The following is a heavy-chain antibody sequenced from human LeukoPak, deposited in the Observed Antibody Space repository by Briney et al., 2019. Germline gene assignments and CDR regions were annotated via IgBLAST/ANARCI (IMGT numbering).Heavy chain of an antibody. CDR3: ARGTGELDS. Sequence: GGSLRLTCAASGFTFSSYGMHWVRQAPGKGLEWVAFIRYDGSNKYYADSVKGRFTISRDNAKNSLYLQMNSLRSEDMAVYYCARGTGELDSWGQGTLVTVSS. J-gene: IGHJ4*02. CDR2: IRYDGSNK. CDR1: GFTFSSYG. V-gene: IGHV3-30*02.